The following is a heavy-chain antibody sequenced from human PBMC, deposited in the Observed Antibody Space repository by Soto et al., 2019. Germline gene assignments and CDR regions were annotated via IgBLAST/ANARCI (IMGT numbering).Heavy chain of an antibody. CDR1: GGSFSGYY. CDR2: IDHSGST. CDR3: ARGYVAMAS. V-gene: IGHV4-34*01. D-gene: IGHD5-18*01. Sequence: SETLSLTCAVYGGSFSGYYWSWIRQPPGKGLEWIGEIDHSGSTNYNPSLKSRVTISVDTSKNQFSLKLSSVTAADTAVYYCARGYVAMASWGQGTLVTVSS. J-gene: IGHJ4*02.